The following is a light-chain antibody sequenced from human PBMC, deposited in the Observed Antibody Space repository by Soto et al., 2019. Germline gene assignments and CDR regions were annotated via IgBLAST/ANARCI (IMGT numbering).Light chain of an antibody. CDR2: RVS. Sequence: EIVLTQSPGTLSLSPGERATLSCRASQTITTLAWYQRKPGQAPRLLIYRVSSRATGVPDRFSGSGSGTDYTLTINSLQSEDFAVYYCQQYNNWPMWTFGQGTKV. V-gene: IGKV3D-15*01. CDR1: QTITT. J-gene: IGKJ1*01. CDR3: QQYNNWPMWT.